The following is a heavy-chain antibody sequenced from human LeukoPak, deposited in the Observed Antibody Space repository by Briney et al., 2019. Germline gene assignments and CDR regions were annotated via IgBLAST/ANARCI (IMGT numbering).Heavy chain of an antibody. Sequence: GGSLRLSCAASGFTFSSYSMNWVRPAPGKGLQWVSYNSSGSNTMYYAVAVKGRFTMSRDNAKNSLYLQMNSLRAEDTAVYYCARARQSYCGGDSYRGEWLDPWGQGTLVSVSS. CDR2: NSSGSNTM. J-gene: IGHJ5*02. V-gene: IGHV3-48*04. CDR1: GFTFSSYS. CDR3: ARARQSYCGGDSYRGEWLDP. D-gene: IGHD2-21*02.